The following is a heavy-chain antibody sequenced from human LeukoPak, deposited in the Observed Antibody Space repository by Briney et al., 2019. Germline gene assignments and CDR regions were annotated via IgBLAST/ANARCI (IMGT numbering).Heavy chain of an antibody. Sequence: GASVKVSCKASGYTFTGYYMHWVRQAPGQGLEWMGWINPNSGGTNYAQKFQGRVTMTRDTSISTAYMELSRLRSDDTAVYYCARDPNWNDVSRNFDYWGQGTLVTVSS. V-gene: IGHV1-2*02. D-gene: IGHD1-1*01. CDR1: GYTFTGYY. J-gene: IGHJ4*02. CDR3: ARDPNWNDVSRNFDY. CDR2: INPNSGGT.